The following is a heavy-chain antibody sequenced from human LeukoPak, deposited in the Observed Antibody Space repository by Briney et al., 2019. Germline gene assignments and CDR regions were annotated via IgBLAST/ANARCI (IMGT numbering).Heavy chain of an antibody. J-gene: IGHJ4*02. CDR2: IKPDASDK. CDR3: ARGITGTSPAY. D-gene: IGHD1-7*01. V-gene: IGHV3-7*01. CDR1: GFSFSTYW. Sequence: GGSLRLSCAASGFSFSTYWMTWVRQAPGKGLEWVANIKPDASDKHYVDSVKGRFTISRDNAKNSLFLQMNSLGFEDTAVYYFARGITGTSPAYWNQGTLATVSS.